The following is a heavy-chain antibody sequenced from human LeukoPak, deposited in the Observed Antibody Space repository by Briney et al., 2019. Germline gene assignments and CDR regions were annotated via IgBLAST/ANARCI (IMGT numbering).Heavy chain of an antibody. Sequence: ASVKVSCKTSGFTFSAYGIAWVRQAPGHGPEWMGWISNHNGNTKYAQKFLDRITVTTETSTGTASMELRSLKPDDTGIYYCTRGVALATVYYFDFWGRGTQVTVAS. CDR3: TRGVALATVYYFDF. D-gene: IGHD3-10*01. CDR1: GFTFSAYG. CDR2: ISNHNGNT. J-gene: IGHJ4*02. V-gene: IGHV1-18*04.